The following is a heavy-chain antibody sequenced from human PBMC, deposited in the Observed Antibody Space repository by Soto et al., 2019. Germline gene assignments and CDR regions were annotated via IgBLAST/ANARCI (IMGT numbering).Heavy chain of an antibody. J-gene: IGHJ4*02. V-gene: IGHV4-34*01. CDR3: ARGRLEDYFWGSYRNYYFDY. Sequence: SETLSLTCAVYGGSFSGYYWSWIRQPPGKGLEWIGEINHSGSTNYNPSLKSRVTISVDTSKNQFSLKLSSVTAADTAVYYCARGRLEDYFWGSYRNYYFDYWGQGTLVTVSS. D-gene: IGHD3-16*02. CDR2: INHSGST. CDR1: GGSFSGYY.